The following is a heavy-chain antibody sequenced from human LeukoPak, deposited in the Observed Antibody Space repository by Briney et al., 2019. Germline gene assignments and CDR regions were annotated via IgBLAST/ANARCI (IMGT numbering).Heavy chain of an antibody. D-gene: IGHD4-17*01. J-gene: IGHJ6*02. CDR3: AKRKGTVTSRAYYYYYAMDV. Sequence: GESLKISWKGSGYSFTRYWISWLRQKPGKRLEWMGRIDPSDSYTNYSPSFQGHVTISDDKSTRTAYLQWSSLKASDTAMYYCAKRKGTVTSRAYYYYYAMDVWGQGTTVTVSS. V-gene: IGHV5-10-1*01. CDR2: IDPSDSYT. CDR1: GYSFTRYW.